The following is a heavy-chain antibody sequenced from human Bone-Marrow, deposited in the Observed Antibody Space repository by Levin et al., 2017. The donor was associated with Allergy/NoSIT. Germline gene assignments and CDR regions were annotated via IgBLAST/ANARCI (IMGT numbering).Heavy chain of an antibody. CDR2: IYNSGTT. V-gene: IGHV4-59*01. CDR1: GGSLSSYS. D-gene: IGHD4-17*01. Sequence: SETLSLTCTVSGGSLSSYSWSWIRQLPGRGLEWVGYIYNSGTTNYNSALMSRLTMSLDTSNNQFSLKLRSVTTADTAIYYCASLRPGNYYYYGFDVWGQGATVTVSS. J-gene: IGHJ6*02. CDR3: ASLRPGNYYYYGFDV.